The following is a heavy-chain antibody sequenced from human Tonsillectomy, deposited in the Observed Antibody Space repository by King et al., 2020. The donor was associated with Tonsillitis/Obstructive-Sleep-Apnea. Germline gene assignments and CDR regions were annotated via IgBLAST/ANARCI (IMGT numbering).Heavy chain of an antibody. D-gene: IGHD3-22*01. CDR2: IYYSGST. J-gene: IGHJ5*02. Sequence: VPLQESGPGLVKPSQTLSLTCTVSGGSISTGGYYWSWIRQHPGKGLEWIGYIYYSGSTYYNPSLKSRVTISVDTSKNMFSLKLSSVTAADPAVYYCARGVDYYDSSGQNNWFDPWGQGTLVTVSS. CDR3: ARGVDYYDSSGQNNWFDP. V-gene: IGHV4-31*03. CDR1: GGSISTGGYY.